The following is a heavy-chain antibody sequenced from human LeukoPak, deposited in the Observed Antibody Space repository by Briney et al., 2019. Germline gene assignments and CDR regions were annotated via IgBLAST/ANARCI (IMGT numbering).Heavy chain of an antibody. V-gene: IGHV4-61*02. CDR1: GGSISSGSYY. J-gene: IGHJ4*02. D-gene: IGHD5-18*01. Sequence: KPSETLSLTCTVSGGSISSGSYYGSWIRQPAGKGLEWIGRIYTSGSTNYNPSLKSRVTISVDTSKNQFSLKLSSVTAADTAVYYCARARGYSYGYNYYFDYWGQGTLVTVSS. CDR2: IYTSGST. CDR3: ARARGYSYGYNYYFDY.